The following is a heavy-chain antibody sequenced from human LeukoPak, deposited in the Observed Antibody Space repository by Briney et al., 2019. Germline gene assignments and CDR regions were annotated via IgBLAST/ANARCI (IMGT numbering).Heavy chain of an antibody. CDR1: GFTFGDYA. D-gene: IGHD3-22*01. J-gene: IGHJ4*02. Sequence: PGGSLTLSCTASGFTFGDYAMSWVRQAPGKGLEWVGFIRSKAYRGTTEYAASVKGRFTISRDDSKSIAYLQMNSLKTEDTAVYYCIGTYYYDSSGYYFDYWGQGTLVTVSS. CDR3: IGTYYYDSSGYYFDY. CDR2: IRSKAYRGTT. V-gene: IGHV3-49*04.